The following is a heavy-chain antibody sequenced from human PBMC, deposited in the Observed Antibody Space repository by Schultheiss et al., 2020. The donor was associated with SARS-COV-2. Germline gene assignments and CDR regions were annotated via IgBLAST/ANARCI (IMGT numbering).Heavy chain of an antibody. CDR2: IYYSGST. Sequence: SETLSLTCTVSGGSISSSSYYWGWIRQPPGKGLEWIGSIYYSGSTYYNPSLKSRVTISVDTSKNQFSLKLSSVTAADTAVYYCARGGYSGSYFGYYGMDVWGQGTTVTVSS. V-gene: IGHV4-39*01. CDR3: ARGGYSGSYFGYYGMDV. J-gene: IGHJ6*02. D-gene: IGHD1-26*01. CDR1: GGSISSSSYY.